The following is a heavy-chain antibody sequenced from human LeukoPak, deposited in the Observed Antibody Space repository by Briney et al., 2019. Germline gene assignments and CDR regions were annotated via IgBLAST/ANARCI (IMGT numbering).Heavy chain of an antibody. V-gene: IGHV3-23*01. Sequence: GGFLRLSCAASGFTFSSYPMSWVRQAPGKGLEWVSAISGSGGDTYYADSVKGRFTISRDNSKNTLDLQMNSLRAEDTALYYCATSSGWYPKYFDYWGQGTLVTVSS. CDR2: ISGSGGDT. D-gene: IGHD6-19*01. J-gene: IGHJ4*02. CDR1: GFTFSSYP. CDR3: ATSSGWYPKYFDY.